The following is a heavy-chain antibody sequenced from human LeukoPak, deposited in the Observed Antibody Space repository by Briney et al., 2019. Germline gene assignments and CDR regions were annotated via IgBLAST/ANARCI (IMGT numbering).Heavy chain of an antibody. V-gene: IGHV3-23*01. D-gene: IGHD6-19*01. Sequence: PGGSLRLSCAASGFTFSSYAMSGVRQAPGEGLQWVSSISDGGGSTYYADSVKGRFTISRDNSKNTLYLQMNSLRAEDTAVYYCAKGGYSGGWYGYAFDIWGQGTMVTVSS. CDR3: AKGGYSGGWYGYAFDI. J-gene: IGHJ3*02. CDR1: GFTFSSYA. CDR2: ISDGGGST.